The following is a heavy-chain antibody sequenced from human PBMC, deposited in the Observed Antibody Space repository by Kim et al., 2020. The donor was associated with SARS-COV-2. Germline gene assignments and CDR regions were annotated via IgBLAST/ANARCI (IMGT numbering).Heavy chain of an antibody. V-gene: IGHV3-23*03. J-gene: IGHJ3*02. CDR2: IYSGGSST. CDR3: AKRGYYYDSSGYFRAFDI. CDR1: GFTFSSYA. Sequence: GGSLRLSCAASGFTFSSYAMSWVRQAPGKGLEWVSVIYSGGSSTYYADSVKGRFTISRDNSKNTLYLQMNSLRAEDMAVYYCAKRGYYYDSSGYFRAFDIWGPGTMVTVSS. D-gene: IGHD3-22*01.